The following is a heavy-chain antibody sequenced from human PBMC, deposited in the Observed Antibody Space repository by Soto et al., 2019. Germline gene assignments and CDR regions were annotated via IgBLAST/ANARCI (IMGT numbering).Heavy chain of an antibody. Sequence: GGSLRLSCAASAFAFSNYAMHWVRQAPGKGLEWVSSISTSIDATYYADSVKGRFTISRDDSKNTLYLQMNSLRADDSAVYYCAKERSVAARNFDYWGQGTPVTVSS. CDR2: ISTSIDAT. CDR3: AKERSVAARNFDY. V-gene: IGHV3-23*01. CDR1: AFAFSNYA. J-gene: IGHJ4*02. D-gene: IGHD6-6*01.